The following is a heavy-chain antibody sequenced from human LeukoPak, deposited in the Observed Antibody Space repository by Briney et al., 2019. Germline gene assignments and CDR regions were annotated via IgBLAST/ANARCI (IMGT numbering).Heavy chain of an antibody. CDR1: GFTFNNYA. CDR2: ISGSGYST. CDR3: AKAGDYDFWSGYHRDY. J-gene: IGHJ4*02. D-gene: IGHD3-3*01. Sequence: GGSLRLSCVASGFTFNNYAMTWVRQAPGKGLEWVSAISGSGYSTYYADSVKGRFTISRDNSKNTLYLQMNSLRAEDTAVYYCAKAGDYDFWSGYHRDYWGQGTLVTVSS. V-gene: IGHV3-23*01.